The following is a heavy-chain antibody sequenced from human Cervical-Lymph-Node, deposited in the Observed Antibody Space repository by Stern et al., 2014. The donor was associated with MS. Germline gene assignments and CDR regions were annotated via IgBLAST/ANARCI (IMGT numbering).Heavy chain of an antibody. D-gene: IGHD3-22*01. CDR3: GHSGTKWLDFLDY. V-gene: IGHV2-5*02. J-gene: IGHJ4*02. Sequence: QITLKESGPTLVKPAQTLTLTCTFSGFSLNARGEGVGWLRQPPGKALEWLALIYGDDAQRYSPSLNSRLTITKDTSKNQVVLTMTNVDPVDTATYYCGHSGTKWLDFLDYWGQGMLVSVSS. CDR1: GFSLNARGEG. CDR2: IYGDDAQ.